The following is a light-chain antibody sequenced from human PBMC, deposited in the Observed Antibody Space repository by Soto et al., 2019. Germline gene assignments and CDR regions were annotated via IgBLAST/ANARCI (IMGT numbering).Light chain of an antibody. Sequence: EIVMTQSPATLSVSPGERVTLSCRASQSVSSSLAWSQQKPGQAPRLLIYGASTRATGIRARFSGSGSGTYFTLTISSVQSEDFAVYYYQQYNNWPPFTFGPGTKVDIK. V-gene: IGKV3-15*01. CDR2: GAS. J-gene: IGKJ3*01. CDR1: QSVSSS. CDR3: QQYNNWPPFT.